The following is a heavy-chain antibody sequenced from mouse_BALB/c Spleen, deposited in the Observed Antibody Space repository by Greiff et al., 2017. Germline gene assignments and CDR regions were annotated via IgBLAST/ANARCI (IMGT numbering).Heavy chain of an antibody. D-gene: IGHD1-1*01. CDR2: IDPANGNT. V-gene: IGHV14-3*02. Sequence: VQLQQSGAELVKPGASVKLSCTASGFNIKDTYMHWVKQRPEQGLEWIGRIDPANGNTKYDPKFQGKATITADTSSNTAYLQRSSLTSEDTAVYYCARSIHYGSSYRAMDYWGQGTSVTVSS. J-gene: IGHJ4*01. CDR3: ARSIHYGSSYRAMDY. CDR1: GFNIKDTY.